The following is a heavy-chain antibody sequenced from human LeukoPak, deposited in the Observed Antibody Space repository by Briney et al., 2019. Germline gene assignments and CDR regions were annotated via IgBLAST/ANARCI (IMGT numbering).Heavy chain of an antibody. CDR2: IYYSGST. D-gene: IGHD3-10*01. Sequence: VKPSETLSLTRTVSGGSISSYYWSWIRQPPGKGLEWIGYIYYSGSTNYNPSLRSRVTISVDTSKNQFSLKLSSVTAADTAVYYCAREEPITMVRGVMGGNWFNPWGQGTLVTVSS. CDR1: GGSISSYY. V-gene: IGHV4-59*01. CDR3: AREEPITMVRGVMGGNWFNP. J-gene: IGHJ5*02.